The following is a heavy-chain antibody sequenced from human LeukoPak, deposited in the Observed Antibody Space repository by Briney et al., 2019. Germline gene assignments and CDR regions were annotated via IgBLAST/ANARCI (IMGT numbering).Heavy chain of an antibody. CDR1: GFSFDTYA. Sequence: GGSLRLSCAASGFSFDTYAMHWVRQAPGQGLEWVALIWHDGSHKFYSNSVRGQFTISRDNSKNTVYLQMNNLRPDDTAVYYCARDGGSGWYRYWGQGTLVTVSP. J-gene: IGHJ4*02. CDR3: ARDGGSGWYRY. CDR2: IWHDGSHK. V-gene: IGHV3-33*01. D-gene: IGHD6-19*01.